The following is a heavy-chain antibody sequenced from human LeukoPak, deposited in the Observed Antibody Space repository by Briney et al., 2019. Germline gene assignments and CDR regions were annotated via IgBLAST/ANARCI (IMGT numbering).Heavy chain of an antibody. Sequence: PSETPSLTCTVSGGSISSYYWSWIRQPPGKGLEWIGYIYYSGSTNYNPSLKSRVTISVDTSKNQFSLKLSSVTAADTAVYYCAREARSGWSDYYYMDVWGKGTTVTVSS. J-gene: IGHJ6*03. D-gene: IGHD6-19*01. CDR1: GGSISSYY. CDR2: IYYSGST. CDR3: AREARSGWSDYYYMDV. V-gene: IGHV4-59*01.